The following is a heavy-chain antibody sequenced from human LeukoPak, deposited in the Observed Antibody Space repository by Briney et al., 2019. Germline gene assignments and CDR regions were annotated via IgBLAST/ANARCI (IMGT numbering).Heavy chain of an antibody. Sequence: GGSLRLSCAASGFTFSSYSMNWVRQAPGKGLEWVSGVSPSGDITYYADSVKGRFTISRDNSKNTVYLQMNNVRAEDTAVYYCAKDGAWLRFDDWGQGTLVTVSS. CDR2: VSPSGDIT. J-gene: IGHJ4*02. CDR3: AKDGAWLRFDD. D-gene: IGHD5-12*01. V-gene: IGHV3-23*01. CDR1: GFTFSSYS.